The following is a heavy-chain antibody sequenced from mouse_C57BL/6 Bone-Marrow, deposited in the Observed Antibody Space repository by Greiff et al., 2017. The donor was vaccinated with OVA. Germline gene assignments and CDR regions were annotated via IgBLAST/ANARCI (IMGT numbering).Heavy chain of an antibody. D-gene: IGHD1-1*01. V-gene: IGHV6-3*01. CDR2: IRLKSDNYAT. CDR3: TSDLITTVVRYFDV. Sequence: EVMLVESGGGLVQPGGSMKLSCVASGFTFSNSWMNWVRQSPEKGLEWVAQIRLKSDNYATHYAESVKGRFTISRDDSKSSVYLQMNNLRAEYTGIYYCTSDLITTVVRYFDVWGTGTTVTVSS. J-gene: IGHJ1*03. CDR1: GFTFSNSW.